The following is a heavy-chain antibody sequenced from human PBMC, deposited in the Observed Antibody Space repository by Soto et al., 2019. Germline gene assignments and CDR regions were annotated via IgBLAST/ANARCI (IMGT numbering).Heavy chain of an antibody. V-gene: IGHV3-30*18. CDR2: ISYDGSNK. CDR3: AKDRGYCSSPICFNITDFDY. CDR1: GFTFTTYG. J-gene: IGHJ4*02. Sequence: QVQLVESGGGVVQPGRSLRLSCAASGFTFTTYGMNWVRQAPGKGLEWVAVISYDGSNKLYADSVRGRFAISRDNSKNTLYRQMDSLRPEDTAVYYCAKDRGYCSSPICFNITDFDYLGQGAPVTVCS. D-gene: IGHD2-2*01.